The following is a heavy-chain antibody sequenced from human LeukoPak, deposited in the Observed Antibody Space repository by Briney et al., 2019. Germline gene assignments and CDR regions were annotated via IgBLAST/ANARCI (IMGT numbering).Heavy chain of an antibody. J-gene: IGHJ4*02. CDR1: GFTFSSYA. D-gene: IGHD6-19*01. CDR3: AKDRQWLVHIEGDFDY. Sequence: GGSLRLSCAASGFTFSSYAMSWVRQAPGKGLEWVSAISGSGGSTYYADSVKGRFTISRDDSKNTLYLQMNSLRAEDTAVYYCAKDRQWLVHIEGDFDYWGQGTLVTVSS. V-gene: IGHV3-23*01. CDR2: ISGSGGST.